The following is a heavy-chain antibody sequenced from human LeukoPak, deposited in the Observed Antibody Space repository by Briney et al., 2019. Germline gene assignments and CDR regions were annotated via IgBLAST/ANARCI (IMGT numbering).Heavy chain of an antibody. J-gene: IGHJ4*02. V-gene: IGHV3-23*01. D-gene: IGHD6-13*01. Sequence: GGSLRLSCAASGFTFSSYAMSWVRQAPGKGLEWVSAISGSGGSTYYADSVKGRFTISRDNSKNTLYLQMNSLSAEDTAFYCCAKDRGYSSSWYFSDYWGQGTLVTVSS. CDR1: GFTFSSYA. CDR3: AKDRGYSSSWYFSDY. CDR2: ISGSGGST.